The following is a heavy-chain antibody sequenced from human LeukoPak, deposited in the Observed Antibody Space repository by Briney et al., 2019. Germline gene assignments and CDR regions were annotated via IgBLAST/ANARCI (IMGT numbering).Heavy chain of an antibody. CDR3: AKLVAAIGGYYFDY. D-gene: IGHD5-12*01. V-gene: IGHV3-23*01. J-gene: IGHJ4*02. Sequence: GGSLRLSCAASGFTFSSYAMGWVRQAPGKGLEWVSSISVSGGSTYYADSVKGRFTISRDNSKNTLYLQMNSLTAEDTAVYYCAKLVAAIGGYYFDYWGQGTLVTVSS. CDR1: GFTFSSYA. CDR2: ISVSGGST.